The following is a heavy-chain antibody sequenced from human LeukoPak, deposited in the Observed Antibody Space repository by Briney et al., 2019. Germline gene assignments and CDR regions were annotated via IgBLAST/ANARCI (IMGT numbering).Heavy chain of an antibody. J-gene: IGHJ4*02. V-gene: IGHV1-2*06. D-gene: IGHD2-2*01. CDR1: GYSFSGHY. CDR3: ASGRTDIVVVPATLRDYYFDY. Sequence: ASVKVSCKASGYSFSGHYIHWVRQAPGQGLEWMGQINPNSAASHYAQKFQDRVTMTSDTSINMAYMELRSLRSDDTAVYYCASGRTDIVVVPATLRDYYFDYWGQGTLVTVSS. CDR2: INPNSAAS.